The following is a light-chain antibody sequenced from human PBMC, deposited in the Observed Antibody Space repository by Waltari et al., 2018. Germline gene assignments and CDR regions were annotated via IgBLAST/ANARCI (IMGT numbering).Light chain of an antibody. CDR1: SVRNSF. CDR2: AKD. V-gene: IGLV3-19*01. CDR3: SCRDSGARL. Sequence: SSELTQDPAVSVALGQTVRITCQGDSVRNSFASWYQQKPGLAPLLILYAKDNRPSGIPARFLGSSSGNTASLTIAGAQAEDEADYYCSCRDSGARLFGGGTKLTVL. J-gene: IGLJ3*02.